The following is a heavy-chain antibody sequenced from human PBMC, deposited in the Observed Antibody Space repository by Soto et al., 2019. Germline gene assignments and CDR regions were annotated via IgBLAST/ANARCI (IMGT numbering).Heavy chain of an antibody. Sequence: SETLSLTCTVSCGSISSYYWSWIRQPPGKGLEWIGYIYYSGSTNYNPSLKSRVTISVDTSKNQFSLKLSSVTAADTAVYYRARDASYYYDSSGYAWFDPWGQGTLVTVSS. CDR3: ARDASYYYDSSGYAWFDP. J-gene: IGHJ5*02. V-gene: IGHV4-59*01. D-gene: IGHD3-22*01. CDR2: IYYSGST. CDR1: CGSISSYY.